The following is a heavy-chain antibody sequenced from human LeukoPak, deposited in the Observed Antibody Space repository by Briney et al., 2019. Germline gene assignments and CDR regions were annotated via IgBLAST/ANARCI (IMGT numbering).Heavy chain of an antibody. CDR1: GFTFSSYA. J-gene: IGHJ4*02. Sequence: PGGSLILSCAASGFTFSSYAMNWVRQAPGKGLEWVSGVSGSGGSTYYADSVKGRFTISRDNSKNTLYLQMNSLRDEDTAVYYWANQYDFWSGPDYWGQGTLVTVSS. CDR3: ANQYDFWSGPDY. D-gene: IGHD3-3*01. V-gene: IGHV3-23*01. CDR2: VSGSGGST.